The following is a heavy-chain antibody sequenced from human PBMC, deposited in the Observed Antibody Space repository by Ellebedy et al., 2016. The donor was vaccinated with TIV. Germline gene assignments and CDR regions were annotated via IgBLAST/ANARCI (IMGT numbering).Heavy chain of an antibody. J-gene: IGHJ4*02. CDR3: GLTYDSSGYYLDY. V-gene: IGHV3-33*08. Sequence: GESLKISCAASGFTFSSYGMHWVRQAPGKGLEWVAVIWYDGSNKYYADSVKGRFTISRDNSKNTLYLQMNSLRAEDTAVYYCGLTYDSSGYYLDYWGQGTLVTVSS. CDR1: GFTFSSYG. D-gene: IGHD3-22*01. CDR2: IWYDGSNK.